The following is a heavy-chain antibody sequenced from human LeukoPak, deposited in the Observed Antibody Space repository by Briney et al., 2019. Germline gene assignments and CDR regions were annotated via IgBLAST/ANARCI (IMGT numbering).Heavy chain of an antibody. J-gene: IGHJ5*02. Sequence: PSETLSLTCVVSGFSITIDYYWGWIRQPPGKGLEWIGSIYESGNTYYNPSLKSRVTISVDTSKNQFSLKLSSVTAADTAVYYCARGPLIAAAGTSWFDPWGQGILVTVSS. CDR1: GFSITIDYY. D-gene: IGHD6-13*01. CDR2: IYESGNT. CDR3: ARGPLIAAAGTSWFDP. V-gene: IGHV4-38-2*01.